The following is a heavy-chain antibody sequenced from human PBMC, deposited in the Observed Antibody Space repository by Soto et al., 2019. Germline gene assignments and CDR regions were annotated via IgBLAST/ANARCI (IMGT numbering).Heavy chain of an antibody. Sequence: GESLRLSCAASGFTFSSYSMNWVRQAPGKGLEWVSSISSSSSYIYYAGSVKGRFTISRDNAKNSLYLQMNSLRAEDTAVYYCASGLRVTRGRRWFDPWGQGTLVTVSS. CDR1: GFTFSSYS. J-gene: IGHJ5*02. CDR3: ASGLRVTRGRRWFDP. V-gene: IGHV3-21*01. CDR2: ISSSSSYI. D-gene: IGHD4-17*01.